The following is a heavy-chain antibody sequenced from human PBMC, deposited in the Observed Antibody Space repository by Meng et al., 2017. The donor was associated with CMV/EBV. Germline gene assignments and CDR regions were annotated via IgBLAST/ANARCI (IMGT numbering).Heavy chain of an antibody. CDR1: GCSVSSNY. V-gene: IGHV3-66*01. CDR2: IYGSGNT. D-gene: IGHD2-21*01. CDR3: AREIPQAWAS. J-gene: IGHJ5*02. Sequence: EMQVGESGWGLVQPGGSLGLSCTASGCSVSSNYMSWVRQAPGKGLEWISIIYGSGNTYYGDSVKGRFTISRDNFRNTLYLQMNSLRAEDTAGYYCAREIPQAWASWGQGTLVTVSS.